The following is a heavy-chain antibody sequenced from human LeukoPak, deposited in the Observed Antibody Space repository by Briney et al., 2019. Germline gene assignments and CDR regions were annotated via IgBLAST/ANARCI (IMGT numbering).Heavy chain of an antibody. V-gene: IGHV4-39*07. J-gene: IGHJ4*02. Sequence: SETLSLTCTVSGGSITRSGYYWSWIRQPPGKGLEWIGSISYSGSTYYNPSLKCRVTMSVDTSKNQFSLTLSSVTAADTAVYYCAESSGTFYHPFDCWGQGTLVTVSS. CDR1: GGSITRSGYY. CDR3: AESSGTFYHPFDC. D-gene: IGHD1-26*01. CDR2: ISYSGST.